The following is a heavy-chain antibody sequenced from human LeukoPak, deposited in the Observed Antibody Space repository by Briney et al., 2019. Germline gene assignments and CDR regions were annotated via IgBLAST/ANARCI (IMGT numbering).Heavy chain of an antibody. Sequence: PGGSLRLSCAASGFTFSNYWMSWVRQTPERGLEWVANIKQDGSQKNYVDSVEGRFIISRDNAKNTLYLQMKSLRAEDTAVYYCVRDWDHFDFDSWGLGTLVTVSS. V-gene: IGHV3-7*01. D-gene: IGHD3-9*01. CDR1: GFTFSNYW. CDR3: VRDWDHFDFDS. CDR2: IKQDGSQK. J-gene: IGHJ5*01.